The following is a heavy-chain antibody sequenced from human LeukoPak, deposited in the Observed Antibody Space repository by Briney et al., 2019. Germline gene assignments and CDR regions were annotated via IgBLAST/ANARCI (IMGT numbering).Heavy chain of an antibody. J-gene: IGHJ3*02. V-gene: IGHV3-48*01. CDR2: ISSSSGTI. D-gene: IGHD3-10*01. CDR1: GFTLSSYS. CDR3: ARLAGIWFGEPDHDAFDI. Sequence: QPGGSLRLSCAASGFTLSSYSVNWVRQAPGKGLEWVSYISSSSGTIYYADSVKGRFTISRDNAKNSLYLQMNSLRAEDTAVYYCARLAGIWFGEPDHDAFDIWGQGTMVTVSS.